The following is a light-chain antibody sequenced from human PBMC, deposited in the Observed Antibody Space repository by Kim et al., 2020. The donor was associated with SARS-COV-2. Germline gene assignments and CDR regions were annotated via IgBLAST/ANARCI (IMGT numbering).Light chain of an antibody. Sequence: ASVGDKVTITCRASQIVETYLAWYQQKPEKAPKLQVFQAYSLQIGVPSRFSASGCGAEFTLTITGLQPDDCATYYCQHYIRFPYTFGQGTKLEI. J-gene: IGKJ2*01. CDR3: QHYIRFPYT. V-gene: IGKV1-5*03. CDR2: QAY. CDR1: QIVETY.